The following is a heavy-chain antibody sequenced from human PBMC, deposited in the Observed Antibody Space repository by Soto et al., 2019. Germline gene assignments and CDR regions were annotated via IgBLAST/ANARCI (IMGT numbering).Heavy chain of an antibody. Sequence: ASVKVSCKASGYTFTSYDINWVRQAPGQGLEWVGWMNTNSDDTRSAQKFRGRLTLTRDKSMRAVYMKLSNLRPDDTAVYYCAREWSAAGHFYGMDVWGQGTTVTASS. D-gene: IGHD6-13*01. J-gene: IGHJ6*02. CDR1: GYTFTSYD. V-gene: IGHV1-8*01. CDR2: MNTNSDDT. CDR3: AREWSAAGHFYGMDV.